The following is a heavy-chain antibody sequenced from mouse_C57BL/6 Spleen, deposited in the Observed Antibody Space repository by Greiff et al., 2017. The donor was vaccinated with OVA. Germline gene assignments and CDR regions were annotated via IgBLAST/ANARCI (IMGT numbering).Heavy chain of an antibody. D-gene: IGHD2-4*01. CDR3: ARGRLRPDFDY. J-gene: IGHJ2*01. V-gene: IGHV1-42*01. CDR2: INPSTGGT. Sequence: VQLQQSGPELVKPGASVKISCKASGYSFTGYYMNWVKQSPEKSLEWIGEINPSTGGTTYNQKFKSKATLTVDKSSSTAYMQLKSLTSEDSAVYYYARGRLRPDFDYWSQGTTLTVSS. CDR1: GYSFTGYY.